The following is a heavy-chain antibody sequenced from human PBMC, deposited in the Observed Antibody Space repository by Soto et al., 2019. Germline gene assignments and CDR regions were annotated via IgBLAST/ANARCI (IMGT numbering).Heavy chain of an antibody. Sequence: EVQLVESGGGLIQPGGSLRLSCAASGFSVSSNYMSWVRQAPGKGLEWVSVFYTDGSRYYADSVKGRCTMSRDTSKNTLNLQMNSMRAEDTAGYYCTRYDYYGSKMHGMDVWGQGTTVTISS. D-gene: IGHD3-16*01. CDR3: TRYDYYGSKMHGMDV. CDR1: GFSVSSNY. J-gene: IGHJ6*02. V-gene: IGHV3-53*01. CDR2: FYTDGSR.